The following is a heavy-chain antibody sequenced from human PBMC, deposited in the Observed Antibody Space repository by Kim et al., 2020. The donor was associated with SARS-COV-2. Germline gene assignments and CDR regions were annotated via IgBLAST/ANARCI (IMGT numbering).Heavy chain of an antibody. V-gene: IGHV1-69*13. D-gene: IGHD3-10*01. Sequence: SVKVSCKASGGTFSSYAISWVRQAPGQGLEWMGGIIPIFGTANYAQKFQGRVTITADESTSTAYMELSSLRSEDTAVYYCARGWVGRVRGPRPWYYYYGMDVWGQGTTVTVSS. CDR3: ARGWVGRVRGPRPWYYYYGMDV. CDR1: GGTFSSYA. J-gene: IGHJ6*02. CDR2: IIPIFGTA.